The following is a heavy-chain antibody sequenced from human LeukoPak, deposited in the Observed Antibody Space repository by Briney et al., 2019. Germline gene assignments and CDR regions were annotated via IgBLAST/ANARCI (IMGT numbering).Heavy chain of an antibody. V-gene: IGHV4-59*01. CDR3: ARGPPVWQQLVPFDY. CDR1: GGSFSSYY. J-gene: IGHJ4*02. Sequence: SETLSLTCTVSGGSFSSYYWSWIRQPPGKGLEWIGYIYYSGSTNYNPSLKSRVTISVDTSKNQFSLKLSSVTAADTAVYYCARGPPVWQQLVPFDYWGQGTLVTVSS. D-gene: IGHD6-13*01. CDR2: IYYSGST.